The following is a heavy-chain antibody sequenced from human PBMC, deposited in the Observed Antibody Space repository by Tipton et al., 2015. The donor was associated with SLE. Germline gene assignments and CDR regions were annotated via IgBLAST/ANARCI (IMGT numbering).Heavy chain of an antibody. V-gene: IGHV4-4*08. CDR3: AKDVGGNSPFDS. CDR1: GVSISFYY. D-gene: IGHD3-16*01. J-gene: IGHJ4*02. CDR2: VYNRGST. Sequence: GLVKPSETLSLTCTVSGVSISFYYWSWIRQPPGKGLEWIGFVYNRGSTIYNPSLKSRVTISVDMSQSQFSLQLRSVTAADTAVYYCAKDVGGNSPFDSWGQGTLVTVSS.